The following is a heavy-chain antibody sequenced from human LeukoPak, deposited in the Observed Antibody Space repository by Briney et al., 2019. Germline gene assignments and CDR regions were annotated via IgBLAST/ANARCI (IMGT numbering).Heavy chain of an antibody. CDR1: GGSISSTNW. D-gene: IGHD3-10*01. V-gene: IGHV4/OR15-8*01. J-gene: IGHJ5*02. CDR3: ARDPGVGWFDP. Sequence: SETLSLTCGVSGGSISSTNWWSWVRQPPGKGLEWIGEIYYSGSPNYKSSLKSRVTISVDRSKNQFSLHLTSVTAADTAVYYCARDPGVGWFDPWGQGTLVTVSS. CDR2: IYYSGSP.